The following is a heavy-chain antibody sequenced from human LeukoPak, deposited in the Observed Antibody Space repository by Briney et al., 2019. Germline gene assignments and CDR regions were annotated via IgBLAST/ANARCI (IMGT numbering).Heavy chain of an antibody. CDR2: ISGSGGST. CDR3: AKESYGGYFDY. D-gene: IGHD3-16*01. J-gene: IGHJ4*02. V-gene: IGHV3-23*01. CDR1: GFTFGSYG. Sequence: GGSLRLSCAASGFTFGSYGMSWVRQAPGKGLGWVSAISGSGGSTYYADSVKGRFTISRDNSKNTLYLQMNSLRAEDTAVYYCAKESYGGYFDYWGQGTLVTVSS.